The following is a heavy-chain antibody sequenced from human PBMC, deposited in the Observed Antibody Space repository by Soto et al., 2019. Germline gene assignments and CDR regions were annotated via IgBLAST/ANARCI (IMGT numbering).Heavy chain of an antibody. CDR1: GGTFSSYA. Sequence: QVQLVQSGAEVKKPGSSVKVSCKASGGTFSSYAISWVRQAPGQGLEWMGGIIPIFGTANYAQKFQGRVTINADEATSTAYMELSSLRSEDTAVYYCARTRNYLYGMDVWGQGTTVTVSS. CDR3: ARTRNYLYGMDV. CDR2: IIPIFGTA. V-gene: IGHV1-69*01. J-gene: IGHJ6*02.